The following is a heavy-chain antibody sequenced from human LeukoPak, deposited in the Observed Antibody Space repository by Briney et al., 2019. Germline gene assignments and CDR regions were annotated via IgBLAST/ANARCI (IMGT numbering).Heavy chain of an antibody. CDR1: GASITTYY. Sequence: SETLSLTCTVSGASITTYYWSWIRQSPGKGLEWMGYIYYSRSSNYNPSLKSRVTISVDTSKNQFSLRLTSVTAADTAVYYCTRGERLGLDYWGQGTLVTVSS. CDR2: IYYSRSS. J-gene: IGHJ4*02. D-gene: IGHD6-19*01. V-gene: IGHV4-59*01. CDR3: TRGERLGLDY.